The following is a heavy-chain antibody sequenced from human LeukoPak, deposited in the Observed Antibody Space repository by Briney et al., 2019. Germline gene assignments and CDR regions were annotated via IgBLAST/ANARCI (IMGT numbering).Heavy chain of an antibody. D-gene: IGHD3-22*01. Sequence: GESLKISCKGSGYSFTSYWIGWVRQMPGKGLEWMGIIYPGDSDTRYSPSFQGQVTISADKSISTAYLQWSSLKASDTAMYYCARNYYDSMAPGDAFDIWGQGTMVTVSS. J-gene: IGHJ3*02. CDR1: GYSFTSYW. V-gene: IGHV5-51*01. CDR3: ARNYYDSMAPGDAFDI. CDR2: IYPGDSDT.